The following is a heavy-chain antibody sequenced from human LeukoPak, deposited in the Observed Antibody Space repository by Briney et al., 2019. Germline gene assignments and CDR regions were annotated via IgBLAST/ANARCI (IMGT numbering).Heavy chain of an antibody. D-gene: IGHD6-6*01. J-gene: IGHJ4*02. CDR2: ISGSGGST. CDR1: GFTFSSYA. V-gene: IGHV3-23*01. Sequence: PGGSLRLSCAASGFTFSSYAMSWVRQAPGKGLEWVSAISGSGGSTYYADSVKGRFTISRDNSKSTLYLQMNSLRAEDTAVYYCAKDIRRSIASPYYFGYWGQGTLVTVSS. CDR3: AKDIRRSIASPYYFGY.